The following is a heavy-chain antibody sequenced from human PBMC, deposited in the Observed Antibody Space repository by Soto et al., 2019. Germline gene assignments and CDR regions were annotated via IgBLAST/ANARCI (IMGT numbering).Heavy chain of an antibody. Sequence: QVPLVQSGAEVKKPGASVKVSCKASGYTFTTYDISWVRQAPGQGLEWMGWISAYNGNTNHAQNLQGRLTMTTDASTSTAYMELRSLRSDDTAVYYCARVLSSSSWFFDYWGQGTLVTVSP. CDR3: ARVLSSSSWFFDY. D-gene: IGHD6-13*01. V-gene: IGHV1-18*01. CDR2: ISAYNGNT. CDR1: GYTFTTYD. J-gene: IGHJ4*02.